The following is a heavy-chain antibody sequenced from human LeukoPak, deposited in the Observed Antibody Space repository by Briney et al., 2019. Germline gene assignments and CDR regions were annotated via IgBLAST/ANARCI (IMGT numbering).Heavy chain of an antibody. CDR2: ISYDGSNK. D-gene: IGHD6-19*01. CDR3: AKDSSGFIDY. Sequence: GGSLRLSCAASGFTFSSYGMHWVRQDPGKGLEWVAVISYDGSNKYYADSVKGRFTISRDNSKNTLYLQMNGLRAEDTAVYYRAKDSSGFIDYWGQGTLVTVSS. J-gene: IGHJ4*02. V-gene: IGHV3-30*18. CDR1: GFTFSSYG.